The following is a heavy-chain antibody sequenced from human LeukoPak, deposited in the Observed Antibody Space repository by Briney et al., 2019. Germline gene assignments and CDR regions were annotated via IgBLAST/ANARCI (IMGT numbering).Heavy chain of an antibody. CDR3: ARDSSSWLPSYFDY. Sequence: GGSLRLSCAASGFTFSSYSMNWVRQAPGKGLEWVSSISSSSSYIYYADSVKGRFTISRDNAKNSLYLQMNSLRAEDTAVYYCARDSSSWLPSYFDYWGQGTLVTASS. J-gene: IGHJ4*02. D-gene: IGHD6-13*01. CDR1: GFTFSSYS. V-gene: IGHV3-21*01. CDR2: ISSSSSYI.